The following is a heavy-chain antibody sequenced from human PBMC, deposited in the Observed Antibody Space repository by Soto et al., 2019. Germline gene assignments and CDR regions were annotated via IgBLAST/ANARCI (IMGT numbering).Heavy chain of an antibody. CDR2: MSYDGSHE. Sequence: PWWSMRLASVASGFTFSSYVMHWVRQAPGKGLEWVAVMSYDGSHEYYADSVKGRFTISRDNSKTILYLQMNSLRLEDTAVYYCAKGSVLRVVEAPLAILGGVDVWGQGAMVTVSS. CDR1: GFTFSSYV. J-gene: IGHJ6*02. CDR3: AKGSVLRVVEAPLAILGGVDV. V-gene: IGHV3-33*06. D-gene: IGHD2-8*01.